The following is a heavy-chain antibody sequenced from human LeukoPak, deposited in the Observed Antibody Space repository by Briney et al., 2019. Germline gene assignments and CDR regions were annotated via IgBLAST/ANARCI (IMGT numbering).Heavy chain of an antibody. Sequence: GASVKVSCKASGGTFSSYAISWVRQAPAQGLEWMGVIIPIFGTAKYAQKFQGRVTITADKSTSTAYMELSSLRYEDTAVYYCARDGSGSYYSRPFDYWGQGTLVTVSS. J-gene: IGHJ4*02. V-gene: IGHV1-69*06. CDR2: IIPIFGTA. D-gene: IGHD3-10*01. CDR1: GGTFSSYA. CDR3: ARDGSGSYYSRPFDY.